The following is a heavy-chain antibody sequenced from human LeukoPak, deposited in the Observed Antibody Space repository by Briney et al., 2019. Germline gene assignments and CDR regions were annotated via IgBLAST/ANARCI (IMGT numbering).Heavy chain of an antibody. D-gene: IGHD2-15*01. CDR1: GGSISSGDYY. CDR3: ARGVGDCSGGSCYFWFDP. CDR2: IYYSGST. Sequence: PSETLSLTCTVSGGSISSGDYYWSWIRLPPGKGLEWIGYIYYSGSTYYNPSLKSRVTISVDTSKNQFSLKLSSVTAADTAVYYCARGVGDCSGGSCYFWFDPWGQGTLVTVSS. V-gene: IGHV4-30-4*01. J-gene: IGHJ5*02.